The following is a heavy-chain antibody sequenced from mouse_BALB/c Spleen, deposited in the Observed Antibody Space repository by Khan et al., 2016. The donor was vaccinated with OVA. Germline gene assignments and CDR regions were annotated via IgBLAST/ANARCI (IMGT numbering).Heavy chain of an antibody. V-gene: IGHV1-5*01. D-gene: IGHD2-1*01. J-gene: IGHJ2*01. Sequence: VQLKESGTVLARPGASVKMSCKGSGYTFTNYWMHWVKQRPGQGLEWIGVIYPGNSDTNYNQKFKGKAKLTAVTSTSTTYMALNRLTNDDSAVYYCTRNGFGNYESWDYWGQGTTLTVSS. CDR3: TRNGFGNYESWDY. CDR2: IYPGNSDT. CDR1: GYTFTNYW.